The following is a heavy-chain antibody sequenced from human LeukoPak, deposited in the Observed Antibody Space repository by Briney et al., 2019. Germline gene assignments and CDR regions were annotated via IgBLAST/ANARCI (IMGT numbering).Heavy chain of an antibody. CDR3: AREGDIVVVPAARHAFDI. D-gene: IGHD2-2*01. Sequence: GGSLRLSCAASGFTFSSYAMSWVRQAPGKGLEWVSSISSSSSYIYYADSVKGRFTISRDNAKNSLYLQMNSLRAEDTAVYYCAREGDIVVVPAARHAFDIWGQGTMVTVSS. J-gene: IGHJ3*02. CDR2: ISSSSSYI. V-gene: IGHV3-21*01. CDR1: GFTFSSYA.